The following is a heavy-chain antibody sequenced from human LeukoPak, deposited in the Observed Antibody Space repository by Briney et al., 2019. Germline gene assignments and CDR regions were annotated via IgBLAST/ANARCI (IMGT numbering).Heavy chain of an antibody. CDR2: IYYSGST. D-gene: IGHD3-22*01. J-gene: IGHJ5*02. CDR1: GGSISSYY. Sequence: SETLSLTCTVSGGSISSYYWSWIRQPPGKGLEWIGNIYYSGSTNYNPSLKSRVTMSVDTSKNQFSLKLSSVTAADTAVYYCARDQYYYDSSGYYLLDPWGQGTLVTVSS. V-gene: IGHV4-59*12. CDR3: ARDQYYYDSSGYYLLDP.